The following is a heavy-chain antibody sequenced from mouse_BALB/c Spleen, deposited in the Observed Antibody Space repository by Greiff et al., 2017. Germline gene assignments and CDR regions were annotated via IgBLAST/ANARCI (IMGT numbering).Heavy chain of an antibody. CDR2: IYPGDGDT. V-gene: IGHV1-87*01. Sequence: QVQLQQSGAELARPGASVKLSCKASGYTFTSYWMQWVKQRPGQGLEWIGAIYPGDGDTRYTQKFKGKATLTADKSSSTAYMQLSSLASEDSAVYYCARVVENAMDYWGQGTSVTVSS. D-gene: IGHD1-1*01. J-gene: IGHJ4*01. CDR3: ARVVENAMDY. CDR1: GYTFTSYW.